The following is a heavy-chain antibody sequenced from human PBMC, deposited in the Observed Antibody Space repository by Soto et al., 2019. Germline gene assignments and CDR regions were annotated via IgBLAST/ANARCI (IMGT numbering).Heavy chain of an antibody. CDR1: GGSISSGDYY. CDR2: IYYSGST. V-gene: IGHV4-30-4*01. CDR3: ARVGTTYGIVSNNWFDP. D-gene: IGHD1-1*01. J-gene: IGHJ5*02. Sequence: PSETLSLTCTVSGGSISSGDYYWSWIRQPPGKGLEWIGYIYYSGSTYYNPSLRSRLTASLDTSKDQVSLHLTSVTAADTAVYYCARVGTTYGIVSNNWFDPWGQGTLVTVSS.